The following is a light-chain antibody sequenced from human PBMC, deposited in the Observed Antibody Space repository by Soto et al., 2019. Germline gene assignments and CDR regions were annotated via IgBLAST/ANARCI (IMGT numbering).Light chain of an antibody. Sequence: QTVVTQEPSLTVSPGGAVTLTCGSSTGAVTSGHYPYWFQQKPGQAPRTLIYDTSKKHFWTPARFSGSLLGGKAALTLSGAQPEDEAEYYCLLSFGGARVFGGGTKLTVL. J-gene: IGLJ2*01. CDR3: LLSFGGARV. V-gene: IGLV7-46*01. CDR1: TGAVTSGHY. CDR2: DTS.